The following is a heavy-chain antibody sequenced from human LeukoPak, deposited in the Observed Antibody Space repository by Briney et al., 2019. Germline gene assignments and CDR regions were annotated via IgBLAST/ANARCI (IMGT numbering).Heavy chain of an antibody. J-gene: IGHJ4*02. V-gene: IGHV3-74*01. D-gene: IGHD6-13*01. CDR1: GFTFSTYW. CDR3: ARGTAAAGVFDC. CDR2: IRSDGGST. Sequence: PGESLRLSCVASGFTFSTYWMHWVRQVPGKGPVWVSHIRSDGGSTAYADSVKGRFAISRDNAKGTLHLQMNSLRAEDTAVYYCARGTAAAGVFDCWGQGTLVTVSS.